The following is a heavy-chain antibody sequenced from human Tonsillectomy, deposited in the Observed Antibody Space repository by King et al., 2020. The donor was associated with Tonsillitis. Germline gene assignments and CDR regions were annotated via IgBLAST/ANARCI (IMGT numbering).Heavy chain of an antibody. V-gene: IGHV3-48*03. CDR2: ISSSGSTI. D-gene: IGHD3-9*01. J-gene: IGHJ4*02. CDR1: GFTFSSYE. CDR3: ARGGFDWLLSPYLDY. Sequence: VQLVESGGGLVQPAGSLRLSCAASGFTFSSYEMNWVRQAPGKGLEWVSYISSSGSTIYYADSVRGRFTIPRDNAKNSLYLQINSLRAEDTAVYYCARGGFDWLLSPYLDYWGQGTLVTVSS.